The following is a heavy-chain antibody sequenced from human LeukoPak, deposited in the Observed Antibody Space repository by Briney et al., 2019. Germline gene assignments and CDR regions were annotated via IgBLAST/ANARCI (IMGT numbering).Heavy chain of an antibody. CDR1: GFSVTTNY. V-gene: IGHV3-53*01. Sequence: GSLRLSCAASGFSVTTNYMTWVRQAPGKGLEWVSVIYADGSTYYADSVKGRFTMSRDSSRNTLYLQMNNLRVDDTAIYYCGRNLYRTGWKNYLDSWGQGTLVTVSS. J-gene: IGHJ4*02. D-gene: IGHD6-19*01. CDR3: GRNLYRTGWKNYLDS. CDR2: IYADGST.